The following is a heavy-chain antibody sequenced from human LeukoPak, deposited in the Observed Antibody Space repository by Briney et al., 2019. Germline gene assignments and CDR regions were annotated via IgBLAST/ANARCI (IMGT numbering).Heavy chain of an antibody. V-gene: IGHV4-38-2*02. CDR2: IYHNGNT. D-gene: IGHD5-18*01. J-gene: IGHJ4*02. CDR1: TYSISSGYY. Sequence: SETLSLTCTVSTYSISSGYYWGWIRQPPGRGLEWIGNIYHNGNTYYNPSLKSRVTISVDTSKKQFSLKLRTATAADTAVYYCARIEAVTRGYNHAYYFDYWGQGTLVTVSS. CDR3: ARIEAVTRGYNHAYYFDY.